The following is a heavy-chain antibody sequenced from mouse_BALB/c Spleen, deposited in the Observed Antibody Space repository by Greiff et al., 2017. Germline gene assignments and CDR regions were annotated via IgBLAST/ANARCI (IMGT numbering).Heavy chain of an antibody. CDR2: ILPGSGST. J-gene: IGHJ3*01. CDR1: GYTFSSYW. D-gene: IGHD2-4*01. CDR3: ARWITTAWFAY. V-gene: IGHV1-9*01. Sequence: QVQLKQSGAELMKPGASVKISCKATGYTFSSYWIEWVKQRPGHGLEWIGEILPGSGSTNYNEKFKGKATFTADTSSNTAYMQLSSLTSEDSAVYYCARWITTAWFAYWGQGTLVTVSA.